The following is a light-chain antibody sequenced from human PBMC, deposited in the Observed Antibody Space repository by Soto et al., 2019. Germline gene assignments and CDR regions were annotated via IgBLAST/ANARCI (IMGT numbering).Light chain of an antibody. CDR3: QSYGSSLSAHV. J-gene: IGLJ1*01. CDR1: SSNIGEGYD. CDR2: GNS. V-gene: IGLV1-40*01. Sequence: QSVLAQPPSVSGAPGQKVTISCTGSSSNIGEGYDLHWYQQLPGTAPKLLLYGNSNRPSGVPDRFSGSKSGTSASLAITGLQAEDEADYYCQSYGSSLSAHVFGTGTKVTVL.